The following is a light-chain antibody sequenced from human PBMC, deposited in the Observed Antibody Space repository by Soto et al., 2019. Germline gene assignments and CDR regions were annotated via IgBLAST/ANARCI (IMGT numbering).Light chain of an antibody. Sequence: EIVMTQSPATLSVSPGEIATLSCRASQSINSKLAWYQQKPGQAPRLLIYGASIRATGIPARFSGSGSGTEISLTISSLQSEDLAVYYCQEYNHWHPITFGGGTKVEIK. CDR3: QEYNHWHPIT. V-gene: IGKV3-15*01. J-gene: IGKJ4*01. CDR1: QSINSK. CDR2: GAS.